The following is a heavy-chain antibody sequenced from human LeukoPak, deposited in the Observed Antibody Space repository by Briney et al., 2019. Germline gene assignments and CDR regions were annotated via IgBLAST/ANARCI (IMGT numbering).Heavy chain of an antibody. Sequence: NPSETLSLTCAVYGGSFSGYYWSWIRRPPGKGLEWIGEINHSGSTNYNPSLKSRVTISVDTSKNQFSLKLSSVTAADTAVYYCVLEPAVNTGQPYYYYGMDVWGQGTTVTVSS. V-gene: IGHV4-34*01. J-gene: IGHJ6*02. D-gene: IGHD1-1*01. CDR2: INHSGST. CDR3: VLEPAVNTGQPYYYYGMDV. CDR1: GGSFSGYY.